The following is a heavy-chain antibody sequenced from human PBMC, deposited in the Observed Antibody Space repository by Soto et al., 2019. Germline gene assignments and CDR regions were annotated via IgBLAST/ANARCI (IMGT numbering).Heavy chain of an antibody. CDR3: ARGSDYYDSSGYPRSYYFDY. J-gene: IGHJ4*02. D-gene: IGHD3-22*01. V-gene: IGHV4-34*01. CDR2: INHSGST. CDR1: GGSFSGYY. Sequence: TSETLSLTCAVYGGSFSGYYWSWIRQPPGKGLVWIGEINHSGSTNYNPSLKSRVTISVDTSKNQFSLKLSSVTAADTAVYYCARGSDYYDSSGYPRSYYFDYWGQGTLVTSPQ.